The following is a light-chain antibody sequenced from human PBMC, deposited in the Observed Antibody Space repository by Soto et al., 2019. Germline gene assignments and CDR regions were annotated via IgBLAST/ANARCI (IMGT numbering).Light chain of an antibody. CDR3: QQYNNWPLT. Sequence: EIVLTQSPGTLSLSPGERATLSCRASQSVSINLAWYQQKPDQVPRLLIYGASSRATGIPARFSGSGSGTDFTLTISSLQSEDFAVYYCQQYNNWPLTFGGGTKVDNK. V-gene: IGKV3-15*01. CDR2: GAS. CDR1: QSVSIN. J-gene: IGKJ4*01.